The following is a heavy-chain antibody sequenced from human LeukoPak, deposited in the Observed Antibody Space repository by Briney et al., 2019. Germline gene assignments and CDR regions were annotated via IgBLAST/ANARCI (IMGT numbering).Heavy chain of an antibody. CDR1: GGSFSGYY. V-gene: IGHV4-34*01. CDR2: INHSGST. J-gene: IGHJ5*02. D-gene: IGHD5-18*01. Sequence: SETLSLTCAVYGGSFSGYYWSWIRQPPGKGLEWIGEINHSGSTNYNPSLKSRVTISVDTSKNQFSLKLSSVTAADTAVYYCARGKARRGYSYGSNWFDPWGQGTLVTVSS. CDR3: ARGKARRGYSYGSNWFDP.